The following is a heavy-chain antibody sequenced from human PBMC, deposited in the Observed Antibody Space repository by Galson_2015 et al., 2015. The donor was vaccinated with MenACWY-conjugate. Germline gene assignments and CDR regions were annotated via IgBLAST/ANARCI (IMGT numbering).Heavy chain of an antibody. D-gene: IGHD2/OR15-2a*01. CDR2: IYDSGTT. CDR1: GGSASSSGYY. V-gene: IGHV4-61*08. J-gene: IGHJ4*02. CDR3: AREFSY. Sequence: LSLTCTVSGGSASSSGYYWTWIRQPPGKGLEWIGLIYDSGTTKYNPSLKGRVTISLDTSKNQVSLKPSSVTAADTAVYYCAREFSYWGQGTLVTVSS.